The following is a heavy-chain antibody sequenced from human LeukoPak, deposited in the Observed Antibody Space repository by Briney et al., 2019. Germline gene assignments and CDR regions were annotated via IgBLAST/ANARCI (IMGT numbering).Heavy chain of an antibody. D-gene: IGHD2-15*01. CDR1: GYSFTSYW. CDR2: IYPGDSDT. V-gene: IGHV5-51*01. CDR3: ARARYCSGGSCYPDY. J-gene: IGHJ4*02. Sequence: GESLKISCKGSGYSFTSYWIGWVRQMPEKGLEWMGIIYPGDSDTRYSPSFQGQVTISADKSFSTAYLQWSSLTASDTAMYYCARARYCSGGSCYPDYWGQGTLVTVSS.